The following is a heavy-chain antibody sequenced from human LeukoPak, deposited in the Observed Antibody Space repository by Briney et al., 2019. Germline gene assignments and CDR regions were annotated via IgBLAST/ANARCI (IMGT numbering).Heavy chain of an antibody. CDR3: AGGGYGALRGADY. J-gene: IGHJ4*02. D-gene: IGHD4-17*01. CDR1: GGSFSGYY. Sequence: PSETLSLTCAVYGGSFSGYYWSWIRQPPGKGLEWIGEINHSGSTNYNPSLKSRVTISVDTSKNQFSLKLSSVTAADTAVYYCAGGGYGALRGADYWGQGTLVTVSS. V-gene: IGHV4-34*01. CDR2: INHSGST.